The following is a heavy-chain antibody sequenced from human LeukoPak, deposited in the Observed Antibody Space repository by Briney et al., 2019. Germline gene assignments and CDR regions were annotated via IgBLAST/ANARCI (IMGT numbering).Heavy chain of an antibody. Sequence: GASVKVSCKASAYSFTDYYIHWVRQAPGQGREGRGRINPNTGVTDYAQIFKGRVTMTRDTSISTAYMELSRLGSDDTAVYYCARSSPTYYFDSSGYYYGDYWGQGTLVTVSS. CDR2: INPNTGVT. D-gene: IGHD3-22*01. V-gene: IGHV1-2*06. CDR3: ARSSPTYYFDSSGYYYGDY. CDR1: AYSFTDYY. J-gene: IGHJ4*02.